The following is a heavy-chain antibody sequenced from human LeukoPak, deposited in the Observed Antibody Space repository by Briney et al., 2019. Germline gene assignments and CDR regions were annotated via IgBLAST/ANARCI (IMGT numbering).Heavy chain of an antibody. V-gene: IGHV3-21*01. D-gene: IGHD6-13*01. CDR3: ARDIAAAGDY. Sequence: GGSLRLSCAASGFTFSSYSMNWVRQAPGKGLEWVSSISSSSSYIYYADSVKGRFTISRDNAKNSLYLQMSSLRAEDTAVHYCARDIAAAGDYWGQGTLVTVSS. J-gene: IGHJ4*02. CDR1: GFTFSSYS. CDR2: ISSSSSYI.